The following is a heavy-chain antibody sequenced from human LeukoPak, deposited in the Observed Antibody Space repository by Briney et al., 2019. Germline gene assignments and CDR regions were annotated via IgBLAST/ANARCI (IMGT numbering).Heavy chain of an antibody. CDR3: ARNYGHNSKYFDF. Sequence: GASVKVSCKASGYTFTDYFIHWVRQAPGQGLEWMGWIRPNSGDTHYAQRFQGRVTMTRDTSVSTAHMELSSLRSDDTAICYCARNYGHNSKYFDFWGQGTLVTVSS. CDR2: IRPNSGDT. CDR1: GYTFTDYF. D-gene: IGHD4-17*01. V-gene: IGHV1-2*02. J-gene: IGHJ4*02.